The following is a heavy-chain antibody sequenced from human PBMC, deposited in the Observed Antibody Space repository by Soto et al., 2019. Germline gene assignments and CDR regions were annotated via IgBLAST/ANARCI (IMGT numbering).Heavy chain of an antibody. V-gene: IGHV1-2*04. Sequence: ASVKVSCKASGYTFTGYYMHWVRQAPGQGLEWMGWINPNSGGTNYAQKFQGWVTMTRDTSISTAYMELSRLRSDDTAVYYCARDGRRGPINAFDIWVQGXMVTVSS. D-gene: IGHD1-1*01. CDR2: INPNSGGT. J-gene: IGHJ3*02. CDR1: GYTFTGYY. CDR3: ARDGRRGPINAFDI.